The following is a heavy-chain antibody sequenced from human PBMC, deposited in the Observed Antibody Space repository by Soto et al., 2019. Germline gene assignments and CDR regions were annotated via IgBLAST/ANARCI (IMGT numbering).Heavy chain of an antibody. V-gene: IGHV3-21*06. D-gene: IGHD2-2*01. J-gene: IGHJ5*01. CDR1: GFTFIRYG. CDR2: ISSTTSYV. CDR3: ARDPSEGRVGNWFES. Sequence: GGSLRLSCVASGFTFIRYGMNWLRQAPGKGLEWVASISSTTSYVYYADSVKGRFSTSRDNAKNILYLEMYALRTEDTAVYYCARDPSEGRVGNWFESWGQGTLVTVSS.